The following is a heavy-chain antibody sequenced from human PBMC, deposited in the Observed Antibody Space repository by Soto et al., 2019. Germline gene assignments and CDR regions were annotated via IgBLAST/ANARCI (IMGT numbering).Heavy chain of an antibody. Sequence: GGSLRLSCAASGFTFSSYAMNWVRQAPGKGLEWVSYISSSGSTIYYADSVKGRFTISRDNAKNSLYLQMNSLRAEDTAVYYCARDHRPYNWNYYYYYYMDVWGKGTTVTVSS. J-gene: IGHJ6*03. V-gene: IGHV3-48*04. CDR2: ISSSGSTI. D-gene: IGHD1-20*01. CDR1: GFTFSSYA. CDR3: ARDHRPYNWNYYYYYYMDV.